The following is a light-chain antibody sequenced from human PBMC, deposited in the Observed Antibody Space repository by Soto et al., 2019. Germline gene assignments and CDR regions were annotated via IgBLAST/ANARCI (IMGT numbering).Light chain of an antibody. CDR1: SSDVGGYDY. CDR3: RSYVSNITYD. Sequence: HSALSQPASVSGLPGQSITISCTETSSDVGGYDYVSWYKHHPHKAPKLIIYEVSNRHSGFSNRLSGTKSGYTTSLTISALQAEDEADYYCRSYVSNITYDFGTGTKFTV. CDR2: EVS. J-gene: IGLJ1*01. V-gene: IGLV2-14*01.